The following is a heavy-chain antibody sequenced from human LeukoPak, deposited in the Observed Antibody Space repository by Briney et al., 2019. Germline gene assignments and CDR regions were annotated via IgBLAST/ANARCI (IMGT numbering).Heavy chain of an antibody. CDR3: GTGSGSYYYYFDC. CDR2: IIPILGIA. CDR1: GGTFSSYA. Sequence: ASVKVSCKASGGTFSSYAISWVRQAPGQGLEWMGRIIPILGIANYAQKFQGRVTITADKSTSTAYMELSSLRSEDTAVYYCGTGSGSYYYYFDCWGQGTLVTVSS. J-gene: IGHJ4*02. D-gene: IGHD3-10*01. V-gene: IGHV1-69*04.